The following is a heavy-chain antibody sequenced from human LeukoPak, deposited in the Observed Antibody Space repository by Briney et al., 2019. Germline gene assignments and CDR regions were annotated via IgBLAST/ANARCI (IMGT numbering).Heavy chain of an antibody. J-gene: IGHJ3*02. CDR3: ARDWVAGVPLDAFDI. CDR1: GLPPRSCR. V-gene: IGHV3-7*01. Sequence: GRSLRLSCAASGLPPRSCRRSGVRQARGKRRVGTSNMKEDRSENYYVTSMKRRFTISRDNAQNSLFLHMNSLTAEDTAMYYCARDWVAGVPLDAFDIWGQGTMVSVSS. CDR2: MKEDRSEN. D-gene: IGHD3-10*01.